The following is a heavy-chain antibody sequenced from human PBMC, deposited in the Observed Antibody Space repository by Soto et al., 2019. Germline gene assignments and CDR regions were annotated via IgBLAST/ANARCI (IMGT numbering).Heavy chain of an antibody. CDR1: GYTFTSYG. CDR3: ARDRIPGYRYGLGDYGLDV. Sequence: QVQLVQSGAEVKKPGASVKVSCKASGYTFTSYGISWVRQAPGQGLEWMGWISASNGNTNYPQKLQGRVTMTTDTSTSPASMDLRSLRSDDPAVYYCARDRIPGYRYGLGDYGLDVWGQGTTVTVSS. V-gene: IGHV1-18*01. CDR2: ISASNGNT. D-gene: IGHD5-18*01. J-gene: IGHJ6*02.